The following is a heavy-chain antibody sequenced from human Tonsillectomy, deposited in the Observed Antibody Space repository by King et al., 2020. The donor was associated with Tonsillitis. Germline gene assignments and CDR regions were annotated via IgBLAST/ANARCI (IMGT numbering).Heavy chain of an antibody. V-gene: IGHV3-33*01. Sequence: VQLVESGGGVVQPGRSLRLSCAASGFTFSNYGMHWVRQAPNKGLEWVAVIWYDGSNKYYADSVKGRFTIARDNSKNTLYLQMNSLRAEDTAVYYLARDFCGGDCYFFDYWGQGTLVTVSS. CDR3: ARDFCGGDCYFFDY. J-gene: IGHJ4*02. D-gene: IGHD2-21*01. CDR2: IWYDGSNK. CDR1: GFTFSNYG.